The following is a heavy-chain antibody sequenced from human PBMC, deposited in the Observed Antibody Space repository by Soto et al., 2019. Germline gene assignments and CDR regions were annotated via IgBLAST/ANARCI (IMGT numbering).Heavy chain of an antibody. Sequence: EVQLVESGGDLVKPGGSLRLSCAASGFTFSDAWVTWVRQAPGKGLEWVGRIKRKADGGAIAYAAPVKGRFIISRDDSKNTLYLQMNSLKIEDTAVYFCTTGFRSGWDEYYFDSWGQGTLVTVSS. CDR3: TTGFRSGWDEYYFDS. J-gene: IGHJ4*02. D-gene: IGHD6-19*01. CDR2: IKRKADGGAI. CDR1: GFTFSDAW. V-gene: IGHV3-15*01.